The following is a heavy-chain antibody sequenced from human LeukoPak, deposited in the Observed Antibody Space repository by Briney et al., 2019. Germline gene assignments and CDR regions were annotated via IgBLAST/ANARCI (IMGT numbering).Heavy chain of an antibody. CDR1: GFTFISYA. CDR3: ARRYGVVREGYTYYMDV. Sequence: PGTSLRLSCAASGFTFISYAIHWVRQAPGKGLEWVAVISFHGTDSFYADSVKGRFTISRDNAKNSLYLQMNSLRAEDTAVYYCARRYGVVREGYTYYMDVWGKGTTVTVSS. CDR2: ISFHGTDS. V-gene: IGHV3-30*04. J-gene: IGHJ6*03. D-gene: IGHD3-3*01.